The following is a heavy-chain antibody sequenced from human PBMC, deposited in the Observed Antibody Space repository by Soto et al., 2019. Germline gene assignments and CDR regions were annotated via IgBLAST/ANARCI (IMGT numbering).Heavy chain of an antibody. Sequence: VASVKVSCKASGGTFSSYAISWVRQAPGQGLEWMRGSIPIFGTTNYAQKFQGRVTITADESTSTAYMELSSLRSEDTAVYYCASSWLSGGSPYYFDFWGRGSLVNVS. CDR2: SIPIFGTT. CDR3: ASSWLSGGSPYYFDF. V-gene: IGHV1-69*01. J-gene: IGHJ4*02. CDR1: GGTFSSYA. D-gene: IGHD2-15*01.